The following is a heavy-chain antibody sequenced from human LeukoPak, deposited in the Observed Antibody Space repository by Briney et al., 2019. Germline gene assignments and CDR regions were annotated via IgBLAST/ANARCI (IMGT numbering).Heavy chain of an antibody. CDR3: AKVLQYYYYGMDV. CDR2: ISGSGGNT. D-gene: IGHD5-24*01. J-gene: IGHJ6*02. CDR1: GFTFSSYA. Sequence: GGSLRLSCAASGFTFSSYAMSWVRQAPGKGLQWVSGISGSGGNTYYTDSVKGRFTISRDNSKNTLYLQMNSLRAEDTAVYYCAKVLQYYYYGMDVWGQGTTVTVSS. V-gene: IGHV3-23*01.